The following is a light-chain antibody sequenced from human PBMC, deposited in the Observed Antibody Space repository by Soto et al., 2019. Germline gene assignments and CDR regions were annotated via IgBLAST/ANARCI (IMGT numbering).Light chain of an antibody. CDR2: DAS. J-gene: IGKJ5*01. V-gene: IGKV3-11*01. Sequence: EIVLTQSPGTLSLSHGARATLSCRASQSVSSYLAWYQQKPGQAPRLLIYDASNRATGIPARFSGSGSGTDFTLTISSLEPEDFAVYYCQQRSNWPPEITFGQGTRLEI. CDR1: QSVSSY. CDR3: QQRSNWPPEIT.